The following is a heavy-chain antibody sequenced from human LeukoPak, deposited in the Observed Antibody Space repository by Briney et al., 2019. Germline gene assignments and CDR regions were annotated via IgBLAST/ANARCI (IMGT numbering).Heavy chain of an antibody. V-gene: IGHV3-21*01. CDR2: ISSSSSYT. CDR1: GFTFSSYS. J-gene: IGHJ4*02. CDR3: AREGTDMSPLDY. D-gene: IGHD5-18*01. Sequence: GGSLRLSCAASGFTFSSYSMNWVRQAPGKGLEWVSSISSSSSYTYYADSVKGRFTISRDNAKNSLYLQMNSLRAEDTAVYYCAREGTDMSPLDYWGQGTLVTVSS.